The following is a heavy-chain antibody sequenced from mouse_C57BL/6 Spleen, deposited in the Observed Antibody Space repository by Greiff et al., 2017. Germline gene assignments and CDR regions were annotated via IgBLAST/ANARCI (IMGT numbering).Heavy chain of an antibody. Sequence: VQLQQSGPVLVKPGASVKMSCKASGYTFTDYYMNWVKQSHGKSLEWIGVINPYNGGTSYNQKFKGKATLTVDKSSSTAYMELNSLTSEDSAVYYCARRGYYYGSSLYYAMDYWGQGTSVTVSS. D-gene: IGHD1-1*01. V-gene: IGHV1-19*01. CDR2: INPYNGGT. J-gene: IGHJ4*01. CDR3: ARRGYYYGSSLYYAMDY. CDR1: GYTFTDYY.